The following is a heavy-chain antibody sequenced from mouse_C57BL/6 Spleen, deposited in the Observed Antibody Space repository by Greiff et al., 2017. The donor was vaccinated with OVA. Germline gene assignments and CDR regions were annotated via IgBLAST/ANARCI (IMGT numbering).Heavy chain of an antibody. D-gene: IGHD1-1*01. J-gene: IGHJ3*01. CDR1: GYSFTDYN. CDR3: ARSAPYGSSPAWFAY. V-gene: IGHV1-39*01. CDR2: INPNYGTT. Sequence: VQLQQSGPELVKPGASVKISCKASGYSFTDYNMNWVKQSNGKSLEWIGVINPNYGTTSYNQKFKGKATLTVDQSSITAYMQLNSLTSEDSAVYYCARSAPYGSSPAWFAYWGQGTLVTVSA.